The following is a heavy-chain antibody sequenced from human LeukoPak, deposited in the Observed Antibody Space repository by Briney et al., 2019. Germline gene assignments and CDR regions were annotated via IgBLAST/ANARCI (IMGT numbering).Heavy chain of an antibody. CDR3: ASPPSPGGY. J-gene: IGHJ4*02. CDR1: GGSISSSNW. CDR2: IYYSGST. Sequence: SETLSLTCAVSGGSISSSNWWSWVRQPPGKGLEWIGSIYYSGSTYYNPSLKSRVTISVDTSKNQFSLKLSSVTAADTAVYYCASPPSPGGYWGQGTLVTVSS. D-gene: IGHD1-26*01. V-gene: IGHV4-39*01.